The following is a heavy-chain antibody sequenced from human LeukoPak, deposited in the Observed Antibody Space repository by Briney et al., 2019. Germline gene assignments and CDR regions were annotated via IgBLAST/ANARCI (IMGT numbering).Heavy chain of an antibody. CDR3: ARVASRSWYFY. CDR2: INAGNGNT. Sequence: ASVKVSCKASGYTFTSYAMHWVRQAPGQKLEWMGWINAGNGNTKYSQKFQGRVTITRDTSASTAYMELSSLRSEDTAVYYCARVASRSWYFYWGQGTLVTVSS. V-gene: IGHV1-3*01. D-gene: IGHD6-13*01. CDR1: GYTFTSYA. J-gene: IGHJ4*02.